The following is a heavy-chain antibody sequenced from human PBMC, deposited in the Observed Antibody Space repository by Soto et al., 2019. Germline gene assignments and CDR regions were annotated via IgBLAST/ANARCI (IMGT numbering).Heavy chain of an antibody. J-gene: IGHJ4*02. CDR1: GFTFSSYA. CDR3: AKCSSASCFKEGFDY. Sequence: EVQLLESGGDLAQPGGSLRLSCAASGFTFSSYAMSWVRQAPGKGLEWVSGISGGGRTTYYADSVKGRFTISRDNSKNTLFLQMNSLTVGDTAVSYCAKCSSASCFKEGFDYWGQGTLVTVSS. V-gene: IGHV3-23*01. CDR2: ISGGGRTT. D-gene: IGHD2-2*01.